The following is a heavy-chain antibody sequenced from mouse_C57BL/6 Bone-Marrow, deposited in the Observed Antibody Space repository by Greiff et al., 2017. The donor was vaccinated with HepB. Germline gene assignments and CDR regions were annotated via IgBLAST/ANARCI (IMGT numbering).Heavy chain of an antibody. CDR3: ARKVGGPMDY. V-gene: IGHV1-81*01. D-gene: IGHD1-1*01. CDR2: IYPRSGNT. Sequence: VNLMESGAELARPGASVKLSCKASGYTFTSYGISWVKQRTGQGLEWIGEIYPRSGNTYYHEKFKGKATLTADKSSSNAYMELRSLTSEDSAVYFCARKVGGPMDYWGQGTSVTVSS. J-gene: IGHJ4*01. CDR1: GYTFTSYG.